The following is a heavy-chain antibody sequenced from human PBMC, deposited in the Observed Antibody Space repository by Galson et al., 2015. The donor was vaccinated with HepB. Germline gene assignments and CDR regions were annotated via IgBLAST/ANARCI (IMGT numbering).Heavy chain of an antibody. V-gene: IGHV1-69*06. D-gene: IGHD3-22*01. Sequence: SVKVSCKASGGTFSSYAISWVRQAPGQGLEWMGGIIPIFGTANYAQKFQGRVTITADKSTSTAYMELSSLRSEDTAVYYCARILYDSSGYYGASYFDYWGQGTLVTVSS. CDR2: IIPIFGTA. J-gene: IGHJ4*02. CDR1: GGTFSSYA. CDR3: ARILYDSSGYYGASYFDY.